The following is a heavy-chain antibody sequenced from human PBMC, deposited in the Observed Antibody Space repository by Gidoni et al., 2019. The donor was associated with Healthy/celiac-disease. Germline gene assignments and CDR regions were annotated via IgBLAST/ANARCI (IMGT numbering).Heavy chain of an antibody. CDR3: ARGDYDSSGSYSY. J-gene: IGHJ4*02. V-gene: IGHV4-34*01. D-gene: IGHD3-22*01. CDR1: GGSFSGYD. CDR2: INHSGST. Sequence: QVQLQQRATGLLKPSETLSPTCAFYGGSFSGYDCGWIRQPPGKGLEWIGEINHSGSTNYNPSLKSRVTILVDTSKDQFSLKVTSVTAADTAVYYCARGDYDSSGSYSYWGQGTLVTVSS.